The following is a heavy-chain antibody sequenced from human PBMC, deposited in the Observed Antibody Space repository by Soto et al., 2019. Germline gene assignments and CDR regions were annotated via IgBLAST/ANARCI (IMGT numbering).Heavy chain of an antibody. J-gene: IGHJ5*02. CDR3: ARGGGIVVVTAPYDR. V-gene: IGHV1-46*03. Sequence: QVQLVQSGAEVKKPGASVKVSCKASGYTFTSYYMNWVRQAPGQGLEWLGIINPSGGYTTYAQRFLGRVTXTXXXSXXTVHMELGSLTSEETAVYYCARGGGIVVVTAPYDRWGQGTLVTVSS. CDR1: GYTFTSYY. D-gene: IGHD2-21*02. CDR2: INPSGGYT.